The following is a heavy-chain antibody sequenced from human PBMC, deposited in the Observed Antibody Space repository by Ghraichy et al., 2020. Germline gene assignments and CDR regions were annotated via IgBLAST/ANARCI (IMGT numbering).Heavy chain of an antibody. J-gene: IGHJ3*02. CDR1: GYTLTELS. D-gene: IGHD3-22*01. CDR3: ATEIGVTMIAWYAFDI. CDR2: FDPEDGET. V-gene: IGHV1-24*01. Sequence: ASVKVSCKVSGYTLTELSMHWVRQAPGKGLEWMGGFDPEDGETIYAQKFQGRVTMTEDTSTDTAYMELSSLRSEDTAVYYCATEIGVTMIAWYAFDIWGQGTMVTVSS.